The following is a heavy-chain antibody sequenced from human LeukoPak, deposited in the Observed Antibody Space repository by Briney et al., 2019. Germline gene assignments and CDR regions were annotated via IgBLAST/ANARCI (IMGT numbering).Heavy chain of an antibody. J-gene: IGHJ4*02. V-gene: IGHV4-59*01. CDR2: IYYSGST. D-gene: IGHD5-18*01. CDR3: ARIVPYNYGYVDY. CDR1: GGSINNYY. Sequence: SETLSLTCTVSGGSINNYYWSWIQQPPGKGLEWIGYIYYSGSTNYNPSLKSRVSISVDTSKNQFSLKLSSVTAADTAVYYCARIVPYNYGYVDYWGQGTLVTVSS.